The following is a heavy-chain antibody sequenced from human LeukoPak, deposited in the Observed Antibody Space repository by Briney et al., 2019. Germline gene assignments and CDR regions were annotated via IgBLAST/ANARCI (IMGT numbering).Heavy chain of an antibody. D-gene: IGHD6-6*01. V-gene: IGHV4-59*01. CDR1: GASITTYY. CDR2: IYHSGST. CDR3: AREYSTSSEGDYFDY. Sequence: SETLSLTCTVSGASITTYYWTWIRQPPGKGLEWIGYIYHSGSTNYNPSPKSRVTISLDTSRNQFSLRLSSVTAADTAVYFCAREYSTSSEGDYFDYWGQGSLVTVSS. J-gene: IGHJ4*02.